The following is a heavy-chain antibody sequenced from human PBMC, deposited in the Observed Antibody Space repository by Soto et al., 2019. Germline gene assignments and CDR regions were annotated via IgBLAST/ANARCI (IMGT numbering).Heavy chain of an antibody. CDR1: GFSFTSYT. D-gene: IGHD2-2*01. J-gene: IGHJ4*02. V-gene: IGHV3-23*01. CDR2: VSNSGSST. CDR3: AKHSRETTTCCGED. Sequence: GGSLRLSCAASGFSFTSYTMTWVRQAPGRGLEWVSGVSNSGSSTYYADSVKGRFTISRDNSKNTLYLQMNSLRAEDTAVYYCAKHSRETTTCCGEDWGQGTRVTVSS.